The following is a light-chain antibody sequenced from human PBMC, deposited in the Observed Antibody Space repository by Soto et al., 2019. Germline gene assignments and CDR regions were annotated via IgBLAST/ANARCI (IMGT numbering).Light chain of an antibody. Sequence: QSVLTQPPSASGTPGQRVTISCSGSSSNIGSNPVNWYQQLPGTAPKLLLYNNNPRPSGVPDRFSGSKSGTSASLAISGLQSEDESDYYCASWDDSLKGLVFGPGTKVTVL. CDR2: NNN. V-gene: IGLV1-44*01. CDR1: SSNIGSNP. J-gene: IGLJ1*01. CDR3: ASWDDSLKGLV.